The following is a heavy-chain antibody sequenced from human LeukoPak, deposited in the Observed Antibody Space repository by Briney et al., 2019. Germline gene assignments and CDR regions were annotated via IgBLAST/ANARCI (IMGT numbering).Heavy chain of an antibody. CDR1: GGSISSYY. D-gene: IGHD3-10*01. Sequence: ETLSLTCTVSGGSISSYYWSWVRQAPGKGLEWVANIKQDGSEKYYVDSVKGRFTISRDNAKNSLYLQMNSLRAEDTAVYYCARDEITMVRGGGAGKYYYYGMDVWGQGTTVTVSS. CDR2: IKQDGSEK. CDR3: ARDEITMVRGGGAGKYYYYGMDV. V-gene: IGHV3-7*01. J-gene: IGHJ6*02.